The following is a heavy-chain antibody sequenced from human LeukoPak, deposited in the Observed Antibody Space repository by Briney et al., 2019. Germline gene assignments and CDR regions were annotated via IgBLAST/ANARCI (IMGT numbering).Heavy chain of an antibody. CDR1: GFTFSGYA. J-gene: IGHJ4*02. D-gene: IGHD6-13*01. Sequence: GGSLRLSCAASGFTFSGYAMSCGREAPGKGLEWVSAISGSGGSTYYADSVKGRFTISRDNSKNTLYLQMNSLRAEDTAVYYCAKIGIAADYWGQGTLVTVST. CDR2: ISGSGGST. CDR3: AKIGIAADY. V-gene: IGHV3-23*01.